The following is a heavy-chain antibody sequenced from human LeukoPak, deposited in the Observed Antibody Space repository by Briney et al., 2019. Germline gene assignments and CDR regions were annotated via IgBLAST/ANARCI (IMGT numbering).Heavy chain of an antibody. CDR3: ARDRGYCSSTSCSDYYYGMDV. CDR1: GGTFSSYA. J-gene: IGHJ6*02. V-gene: IGHV1-69*13. Sequence: ASVKVSCKASGGTFSSYAISWVRQAPGQGLEWMGGIIPIFGTANYAQKFHGRVTITADESTSTAYVELSSLRSEDTAVYYCARDRGYCSSTSCSDYYYGMDVWGQGTTVTVSS. CDR2: IIPIFGTA. D-gene: IGHD2-2*01.